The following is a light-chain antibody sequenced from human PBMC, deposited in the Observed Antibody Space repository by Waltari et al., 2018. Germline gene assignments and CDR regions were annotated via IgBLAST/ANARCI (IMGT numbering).Light chain of an antibody. J-gene: IGLJ1*01. CDR2: LSD. CDR3: QVWDGNSDHYV. Sequence: SYVLTQPPSVSVAPGKTARITCGGDNIGGKRVNWYQQKPGQAPVLVIYLSDDRPSGSPERFSGANSATTATLTISRGEAGDEADYYCQVWDGNSDHYVFGAGTKVTVL. V-gene: IGLV3-21*04. CDR1: NIGGKR.